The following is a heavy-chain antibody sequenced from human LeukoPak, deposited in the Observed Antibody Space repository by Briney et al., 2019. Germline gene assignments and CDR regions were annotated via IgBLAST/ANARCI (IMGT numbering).Heavy chain of an antibody. CDR3: ARPYDSSGYYFDY. Sequence: GESLKISCKGSGYSFTSYWIGWVRQMPGKGLEWMGIICPGDSDTRYSPSFQGQVTISADKSISTAYLQWSSLKASDTAMYYCARPYDSSGYYFDYWGQGTLVTVSS. CDR2: ICPGDSDT. V-gene: IGHV5-51*01. CDR1: GYSFTSYW. D-gene: IGHD3-22*01. J-gene: IGHJ4*02.